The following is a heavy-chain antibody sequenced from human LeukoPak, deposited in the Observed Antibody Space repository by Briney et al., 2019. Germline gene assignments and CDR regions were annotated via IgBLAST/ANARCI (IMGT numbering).Heavy chain of an antibody. Sequence: ASVKVSCKASGYTFTSYGIGWVRQAPGQGLEWMGWISAYNGNTNYAQKLQGRVTMTTDTSTSTAYMELRSLRSDDTAVYYCAINLYYDFWSGPRPYFDYWGQGTLVTVSS. CDR2: ISAYNGNT. J-gene: IGHJ4*02. V-gene: IGHV1-18*01. D-gene: IGHD3-3*01. CDR1: GYTFTSYG. CDR3: AINLYYDFWSGPRPYFDY.